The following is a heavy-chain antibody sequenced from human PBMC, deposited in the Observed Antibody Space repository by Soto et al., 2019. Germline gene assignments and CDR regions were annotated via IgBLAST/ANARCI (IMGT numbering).Heavy chain of an antibody. CDR1: GASIKTGGYY. Sequence: SETLSLTCTVSGASIKTGGYYWTWLRQHPVKGLEWIGYIYYTGNTYYTPSLKSRVTMSVDTSKNQFSLNLASLTAADTAIYYCARANWYSEYWGQGTLVTVSS. CDR2: IYYTGNT. V-gene: IGHV4-61*08. J-gene: IGHJ4*02. D-gene: IGHD1-1*01. CDR3: ARANWYSEY.